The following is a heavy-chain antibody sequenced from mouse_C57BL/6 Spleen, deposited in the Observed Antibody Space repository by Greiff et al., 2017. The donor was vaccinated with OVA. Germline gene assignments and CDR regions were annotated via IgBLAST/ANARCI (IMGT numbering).Heavy chain of an antibody. CDR2: IDPSDSYT. CDR1: GYTFTSYW. V-gene: IGHV1-50*01. J-gene: IGHJ4*01. Sequence: QVQLKQPGAELVKPGASVKLSCKASGYTFTSYWMQWVKQRPGQGLEWIGEIDPSDSYTNYNQKFKGKATLTVDTSSSTAYMQLSSLTSEDSAVYYCARLWDYYGSSYAMDYWGQGTSVTVSS. CDR3: ARLWDYYGSSYAMDY. D-gene: IGHD1-1*01.